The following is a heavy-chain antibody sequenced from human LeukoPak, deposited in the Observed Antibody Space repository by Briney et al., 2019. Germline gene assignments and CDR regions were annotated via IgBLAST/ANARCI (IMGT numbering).Heavy chain of an antibody. Sequence: GGSLRLSCAASGFTVSSNYVSWVRQAPGKGLEWVSVIYSGGSTYYADSVKGRFTISRDNSKNTLYLQMNSLRAEDTAVYYCAREYYYDSSGYLTWGQGTLVTVSS. CDR2: IYSGGST. CDR1: GFTVSSNY. J-gene: IGHJ4*02. CDR3: AREYYYDSSGYLT. D-gene: IGHD3-22*01. V-gene: IGHV3-53*01.